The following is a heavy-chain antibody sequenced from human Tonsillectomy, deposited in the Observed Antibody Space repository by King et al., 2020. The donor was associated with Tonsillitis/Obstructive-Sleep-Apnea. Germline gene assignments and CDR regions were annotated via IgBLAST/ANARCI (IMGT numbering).Heavy chain of an antibody. CDR2: INHSGST. J-gene: IGHJ4*02. Sequence: VQLLQWGAGLLKPSETLFLTCAVYGGSFSAYYWSWIRQPPGKGLEWIGEINHSGSTNYNPALKSRVTMSVDTSKNQFSLKLSSVTAADTAVYYCVGTLSYDSSGYFGYWGQGTLVTVSS. CDR1: GGSFSAYY. V-gene: IGHV4-34*01. D-gene: IGHD3-22*01. CDR3: VGTLSYDSSGYFGY.